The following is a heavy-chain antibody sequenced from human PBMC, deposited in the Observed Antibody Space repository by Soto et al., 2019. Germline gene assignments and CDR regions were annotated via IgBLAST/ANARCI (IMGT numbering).Heavy chain of an antibody. D-gene: IGHD3-3*01. V-gene: IGHV4-4*02. J-gene: IGHJ4*02. CDR1: GASITSNNW. Sequence: SETLSLTCVVSGASITSNNWWSWVRQPPGKGLEWVGEVYHSGTTNYNPSLKSRVTLSVDKSKNQFSLKVTSVTAADTAVYYCAKDPLNRSFWSGYPVDYWGQGTLVTVSS. CDR2: VYHSGTT. CDR3: AKDPLNRSFWSGYPVDY.